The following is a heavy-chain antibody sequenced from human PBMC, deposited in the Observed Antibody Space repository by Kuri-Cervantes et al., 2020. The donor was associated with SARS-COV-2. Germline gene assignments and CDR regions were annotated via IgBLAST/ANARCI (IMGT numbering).Heavy chain of an antibody. Sequence: GGSLRLSCAASGFTFSSYWMSWVRQAPGKGLEWMDNIKQDGSEKYYVDSVKCRFTISRDNAKNSLYLQMDSLRAEDTAMYYCARLHTDIVVVPAAIRSHYYYYYMDVWGKGTTVTVSS. CDR1: GFTFSSYW. D-gene: IGHD2-2*02. CDR3: ARLHTDIVVVPAAIRSHYYYYYMDV. V-gene: IGHV3-7*01. J-gene: IGHJ6*03. CDR2: IKQDGSEK.